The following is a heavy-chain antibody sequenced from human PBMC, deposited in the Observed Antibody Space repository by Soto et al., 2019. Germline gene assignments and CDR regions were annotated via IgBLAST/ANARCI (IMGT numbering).Heavy chain of an antibody. D-gene: IGHD3-10*01. V-gene: IGHV1-69*05. Sequence: QGLEWMGGIIPIFGTANYAQKFQGRVTLTTDTSANTAYMELRSLRSDDTAIYFCARDLDGSGSYYTDYWGQGTLVTVSS. CDR2: IIPIFGTA. J-gene: IGHJ4*02. CDR3: ARDLDGSGSYYTDY.